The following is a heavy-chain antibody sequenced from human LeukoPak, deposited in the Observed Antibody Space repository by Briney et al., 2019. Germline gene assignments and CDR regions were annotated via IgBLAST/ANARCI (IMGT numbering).Heavy chain of an antibody. D-gene: IGHD2/OR15-2a*01. CDR2: ISYSGST. J-gene: IGHJ4*02. V-gene: IGHV4-61*05. CDR1: GGSISSSSYY. Sequence: SETLSLTCTVSGGSISSSSYYWSWIRQPPGMGLEWIGYISYSGSTNYNPSLKSRVTISIDTSKNQFSLKLSSMTAADTAVYYCASAPHVNYFDFWGQGALVTVST. CDR3: ASAPHVNYFDF.